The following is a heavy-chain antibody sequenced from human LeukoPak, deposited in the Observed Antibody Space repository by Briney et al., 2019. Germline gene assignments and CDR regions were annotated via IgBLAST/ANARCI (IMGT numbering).Heavy chain of an antibody. V-gene: IGHV1-69*04. D-gene: IGHD6-13*01. CDR3: ARYSSSWFTFDI. Sequence: ASVKVSCKASGGTFSSYAISWVRQAPGQGLEWMGRIIPILGIANYAQKFQGRVTITADKSTSTAYMELSSLRSEDTAVYYCARYSSSWFTFDIWGQGTMVTVSS. J-gene: IGHJ3*02. CDR2: IIPILGIA. CDR1: GGTFSSYA.